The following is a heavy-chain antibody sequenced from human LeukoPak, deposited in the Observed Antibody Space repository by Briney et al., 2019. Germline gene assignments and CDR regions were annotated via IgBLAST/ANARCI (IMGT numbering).Heavy chain of an antibody. CDR3: ARGALYNWNYVLFDY. V-gene: IGHV1-2*02. J-gene: IGHJ4*02. Sequence: GASVKVSCKASGYTFTGYYMHWARQAPGQGLEWMGWINPNSGGTNYAQKFQGRVTMTRDTSISTAYMELSRLRSDDTAVYYCARGALYNWNYVLFDYWGQGTLVTVSS. CDR2: INPNSGGT. D-gene: IGHD1-7*01. CDR1: GYTFTGYY.